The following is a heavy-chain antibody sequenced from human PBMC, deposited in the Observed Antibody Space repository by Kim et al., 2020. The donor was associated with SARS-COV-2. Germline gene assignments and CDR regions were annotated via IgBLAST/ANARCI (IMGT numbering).Heavy chain of an antibody. D-gene: IGHD3-10*01. CDR2: IYYSGST. J-gene: IGHJ4*02. Sequence: SETLSLTCSVSGGSVSSGSYYWSWIRQPPGKGLEWIGHIYYSGSTNYNSSLKSRVTISVDTSKNQFSLKLNSVTAADTAVYYCARRTPNYFGSGSYYYFDFWGQGTLFAVSS. V-gene: IGHV4-61*01. CDR3: ARRTPNYFGSGSYYYFDF. CDR1: GGSVSSGSYY.